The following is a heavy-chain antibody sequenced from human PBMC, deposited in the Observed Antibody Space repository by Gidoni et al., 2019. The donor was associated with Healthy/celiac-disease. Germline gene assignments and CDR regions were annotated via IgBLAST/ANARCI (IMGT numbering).Heavy chain of an antibody. CDR3: ASGRMTTGTIGAGSDY. CDR1: GGSFRGYY. V-gene: IGHV4-34*01. Sequence: VQLQQWGAGLFQPSEPLSPPCAVSGGSFRGYYWSWIRPPPGTGLAWIGEINHSGSTNYNPSLKSRVTISVDTSKNQFSLKLSSVTAADTAVYYCASGRMTTGTIGAGSDYWGQGTLVTVSS. D-gene: IGHD4-17*01. CDR2: INHSGST. J-gene: IGHJ4*02.